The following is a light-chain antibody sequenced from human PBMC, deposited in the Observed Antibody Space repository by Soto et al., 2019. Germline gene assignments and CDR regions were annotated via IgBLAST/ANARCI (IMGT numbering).Light chain of an antibody. Sequence: EIVVTQSPSPVSVSPGESATLSCRASQSVXINLGWYERKPGQVPRVLXYGASTRANGIPARLSGSGFGTAFTLTISSLQSEDFAVYYCQQYNNWPLMFGRGTKVEIK. CDR1: QSVXIN. CDR2: GAS. CDR3: QQYNNWPLM. J-gene: IGKJ4*02. V-gene: IGKV3-15*01.